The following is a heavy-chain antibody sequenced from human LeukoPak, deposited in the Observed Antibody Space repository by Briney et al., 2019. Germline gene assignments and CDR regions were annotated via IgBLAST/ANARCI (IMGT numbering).Heavy chain of an antibody. D-gene: IGHD3-10*01. CDR3: AKDLMVRGIIIKNHYFDY. V-gene: IGHV3-66*03. Sequence: PGGSLRLSCAASGFTVSSNYMSWVRQPPGKGLEWLSVIYSCGSTDYADSVKGRFTISRDSSKNTLFLQMNSLRAEDTAVYYCAKDLMVRGIIIKNHYFDYWGQGTLVTVSS. J-gene: IGHJ4*02. CDR1: GFTVSSNY. CDR2: IYSCGST.